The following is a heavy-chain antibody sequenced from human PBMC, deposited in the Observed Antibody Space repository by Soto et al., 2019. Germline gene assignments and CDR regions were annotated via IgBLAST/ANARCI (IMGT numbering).Heavy chain of an antibody. CDR1: GGSISSSSYY. Sequence: SETLSLTCTVSGGSISSSSYYWGWIRQPPGKGLEWIGTINYSGSTYYNPSLNSRVTISVDTSKNQFSLKVDSVTAADTAIYYCARLPRIQLWLGWLDPWGQGTLVTVSS. J-gene: IGHJ5*02. D-gene: IGHD5-18*01. CDR3: ARLPRIQLWLGWLDP. V-gene: IGHV4-39*01. CDR2: INYSGST.